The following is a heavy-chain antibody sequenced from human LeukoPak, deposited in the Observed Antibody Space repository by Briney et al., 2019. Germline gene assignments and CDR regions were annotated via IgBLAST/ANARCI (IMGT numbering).Heavy chain of an antibody. D-gene: IGHD1-26*01. CDR3: ARDGLVGTTLPDAFDI. CDR1: GFTFSSYA. Sequence: GGSLRLSCATSGFTFSSYAMSWIRQAPGKGLEWVSYISSSGSTIYYADSVKGRFTISRDNAKNSLYLQMNSLRAEDTAVYYCARDGLVGTTLPDAFDIWGQGTMVTVSS. CDR2: ISSSGSTI. J-gene: IGHJ3*02. V-gene: IGHV3-48*04.